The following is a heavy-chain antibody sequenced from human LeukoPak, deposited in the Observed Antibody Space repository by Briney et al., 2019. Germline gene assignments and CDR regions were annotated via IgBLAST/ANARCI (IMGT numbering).Heavy chain of an antibody. D-gene: IGHD1-7*01. V-gene: IGHV3-30*02. Sequence: PGGSLRLSCAASGFTFSSYGMHWVRQAPGKGLEWVAFIRYDGSNKYYADSVKGRFTISRDNAKNSLYLQMNSLGAEDTAVYYCARAHNWKYGTFDYWGQGTLVTVSS. CDR1: GFTFSSYG. J-gene: IGHJ4*02. CDR3: ARAHNWKYGTFDY. CDR2: IRYDGSNK.